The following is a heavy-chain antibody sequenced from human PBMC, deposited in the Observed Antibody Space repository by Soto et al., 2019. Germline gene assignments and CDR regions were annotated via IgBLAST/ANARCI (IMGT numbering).Heavy chain of an antibody. Sequence: PSETLSLTCAVYGGSFSGYYWSWIRQPPGKGLEWIGEINHSGSTNYNPSLKSRVTISVDTSKNQFSLKLSSVTAADTAVYYCARDGRYYDILTGYDYYYYGMDVWGQGTTVTVSS. CDR1: GGSFSGYY. J-gene: IGHJ6*02. CDR3: ARDGRYYDILTGYDYYYYGMDV. D-gene: IGHD3-9*01. V-gene: IGHV4-34*01. CDR2: INHSGST.